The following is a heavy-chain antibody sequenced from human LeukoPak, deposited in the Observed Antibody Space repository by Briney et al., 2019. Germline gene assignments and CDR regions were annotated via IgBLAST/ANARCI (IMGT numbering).Heavy chain of an antibody. CDR2: MNPNSGNT. J-gene: IGHJ4*02. CDR3: ARVHPGDY. CDR1: GYTFTSYD. Sequence: GASVKVSCKASGYTFTSYDINWVRQATGQGLEWMGWMNPNSGNTAYAQKFQGRLTMTRDTSINTAYMELSSLRSEDTAVYYGARVHPGDYWGQGTLVTVSS. V-gene: IGHV1-8*01.